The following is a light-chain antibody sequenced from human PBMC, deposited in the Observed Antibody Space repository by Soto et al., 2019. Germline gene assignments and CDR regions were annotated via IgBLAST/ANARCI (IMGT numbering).Light chain of an antibody. Sequence: DIQMTQSPSTLSGSVGDRVTITCRASQTISSWLGWYQQKPGKAPKLLVYKSSTLKSGVPSRFSGSGSGTEFTLTISSLQPDDFATYYCQHYNSYSEAFGQGPKVDIK. CDR1: QTISSW. V-gene: IGKV1-5*03. CDR3: QHYNSYSEA. J-gene: IGKJ1*01. CDR2: KSS.